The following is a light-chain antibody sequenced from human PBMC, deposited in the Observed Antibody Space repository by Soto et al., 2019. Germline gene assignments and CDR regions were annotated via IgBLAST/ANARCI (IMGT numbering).Light chain of an antibody. CDR1: QSVRSSY. V-gene: IGKV3-20*01. CDR3: QQYGTSPYT. CDR2: GAS. Sequence: EIVLTQSPGTLSVSPGDRATLFCRASQSVRSSYLAWYQQKPGQAPRLLIYGASTRATGIPDTFSGSGSGTDFILTISRLEPEDCAVYYCQQYGTSPYTFGQGTKLEIK. J-gene: IGKJ2*01.